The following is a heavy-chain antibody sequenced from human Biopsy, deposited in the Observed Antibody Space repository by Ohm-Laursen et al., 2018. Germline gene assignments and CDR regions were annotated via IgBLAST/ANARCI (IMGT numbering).Heavy chain of an antibody. D-gene: IGHD3-10*01. CDR2: LFTSGTT. CDR1: GGSINSYY. J-gene: IGHJ4*02. Sequence: SDTLSLTCAVSGGSINSYYWSWMRQPAEKGLEWIGRLFTSGTTNYSPSLNSRVTMSVDTSKNQFSLRLTSVTAADTAVYYCVRGGSGSFPFDYWGPGTLVTVSS. V-gene: IGHV4-4*07. CDR3: VRGGSGSFPFDY.